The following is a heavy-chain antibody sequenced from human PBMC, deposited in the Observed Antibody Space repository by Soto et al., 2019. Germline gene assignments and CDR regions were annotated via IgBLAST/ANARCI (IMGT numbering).Heavy chain of an antibody. J-gene: IGHJ4*02. CDR3: ARGSGWLTDY. Sequence: QVQLHEPGPGLVKPSETLSLTCTVSDVSTSNFFWKWFRQPPGKGLEWIGNIHSSGTTNYNPSLGRRVTISLDTSNSQCSLKMNSVTAADTAVYYCARGSGWLTDYWGQGSQITVST. CDR2: IHSSGTT. V-gene: IGHV4-59*08. CDR1: DVSTSNFF. D-gene: IGHD6-19*01.